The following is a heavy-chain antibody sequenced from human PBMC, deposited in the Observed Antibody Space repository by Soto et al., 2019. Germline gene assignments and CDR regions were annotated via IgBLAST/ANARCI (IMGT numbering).Heavy chain of an antibody. CDR1: GFTFSNAW. J-gene: IGHJ4*02. V-gene: IGHV3-15*01. CDR2: IKSKTDGGTT. D-gene: IGHD2-15*01. Sequence: EVQLVESGGGLVKPGGSLRLSCAASGFTFSNAWMSWVRQAPGKGLEWVGRIKSKTDGGTTDYAAPVKGRFTISRDDSKNTLYLQMNSLKTEDTAVYYCTTDRVDQTGNDYWVQGTLVTVSS. CDR3: TTDRVDQTGNDY.